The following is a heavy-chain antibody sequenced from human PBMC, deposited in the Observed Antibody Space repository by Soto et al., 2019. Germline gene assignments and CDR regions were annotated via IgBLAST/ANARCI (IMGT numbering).Heavy chain of an antibody. CDR3: ARDYYGSGSHYYMDV. CDR1: GFTVSSNY. CDR2: ISSGGST. D-gene: IGHD3-10*01. J-gene: IGHJ6*03. Sequence: EVQLVESGGGLVQPGGSLRLSCAASGFTVSSNYMSWVRQAPGKGLEWVSVISSGGSTYYADSVKGRFTISRDNSKNTLYVQMNSLRAEDTAVYSCARDYYGSGSHYYMDVWGKGTTVTVSS. V-gene: IGHV3-66*01.